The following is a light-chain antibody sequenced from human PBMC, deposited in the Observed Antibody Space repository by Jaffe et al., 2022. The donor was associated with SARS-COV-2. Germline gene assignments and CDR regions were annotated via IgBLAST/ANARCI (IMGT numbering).Light chain of an antibody. Sequence: QSGLTQPASVSGSPGQSITISCTGTNSDVGAYNYVSWYQHHPGKAPRLIIFDVTNRPSGVSSRFSGSKSGNTASLTISGLQTEDEADYYCSSYTSSSTLDVLFGGGTQLTVL. CDR3: SSYTSSSTLDVL. CDR1: NSDVGAYNY. V-gene: IGLV2-14*03. CDR2: DVT. J-gene: IGLJ2*01.